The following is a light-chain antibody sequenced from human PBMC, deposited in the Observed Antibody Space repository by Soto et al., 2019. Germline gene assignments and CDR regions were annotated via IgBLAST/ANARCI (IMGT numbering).Light chain of an antibody. Sequence: QPVLTQSPSASASLGASVKLTCTLSRGHSSYAIAWLQLQPEKGPRYLMRLNSDGSHTKGDGIPDRFSGSSSGAERYLTISSLQSVDEADYYCQTWDTGIRVFGGGTKVTVL. CDR2: LNSDGSH. J-gene: IGLJ2*01. CDR3: QTWDTGIRV. CDR1: RGHSSYA. V-gene: IGLV4-69*01.